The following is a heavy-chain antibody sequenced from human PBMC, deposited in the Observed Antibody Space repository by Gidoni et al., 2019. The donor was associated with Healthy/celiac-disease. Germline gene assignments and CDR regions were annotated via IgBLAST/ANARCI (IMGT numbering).Heavy chain of an antibody. Sequence: EVQLVESVGGVVQPGGSLRHSCAASGFTVSRHYMNWVRQAPGKGLEWVSVIYSGGSTYYADSLKGRFTISRDNSKNTLYLQMNSQRAEDTAVYYCARDRLHLGFDYWGQGTLVTVSS. CDR1: GFTVSRHY. V-gene: IGHV3-66*01. CDR2: IYSGGST. CDR3: ARDRLHLGFDY. D-gene: IGHD3-16*01. J-gene: IGHJ4*02.